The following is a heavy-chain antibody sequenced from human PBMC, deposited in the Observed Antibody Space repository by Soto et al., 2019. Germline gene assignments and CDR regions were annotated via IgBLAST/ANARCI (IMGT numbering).Heavy chain of an antibody. CDR3: ARGYSSEFDY. D-gene: IGHD6-25*01. J-gene: IGHJ4*02. V-gene: IGHV4-61*03. Sequence: QVQLQESGPGLVKPSETLSLTCSVSGGSVSSGSYYWTWIRQPPGKELEWIGYIHYGGSTNYNPSLKSRVTISEDTPKNHFSLKLSSVTAADTAVYYCARGYSSEFDYWGQGNLVTVSS. CDR1: GGSVSSGSYY. CDR2: IHYGGST.